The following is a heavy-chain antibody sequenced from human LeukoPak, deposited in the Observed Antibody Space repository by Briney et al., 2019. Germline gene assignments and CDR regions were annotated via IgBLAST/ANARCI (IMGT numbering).Heavy chain of an antibody. J-gene: IGHJ4*02. V-gene: IGHV3-20*04. Sequence: GGSLRLSCAASEFTFDDYGMSWVRQAPGKGLEWVSGINWNGGSTVYADSVKGGFTIYRDNAKNSLYLQMNSLRAEDTALYYCARGPTYYYDSSGYYGHRNYFDYWGQGTLVTVSS. CDR1: EFTFDDYG. D-gene: IGHD3-22*01. CDR3: ARGPTYYYDSSGYYGHRNYFDY. CDR2: INWNGGST.